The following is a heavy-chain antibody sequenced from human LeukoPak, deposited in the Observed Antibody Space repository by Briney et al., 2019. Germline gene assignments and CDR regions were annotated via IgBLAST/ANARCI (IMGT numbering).Heavy chain of an antibody. J-gene: IGHJ4*02. CDR1: GGTFSTST. D-gene: IGHD2-15*01. V-gene: IGHV1-69*13. CDR2: IIPIFGTA. Sequence: PMASVKVSCKASGGTFSTSTISWVRQAPGQGLEWMGGIIPIFGTANYAQKFQGRVTITADESTSTAYMELSSLRSEDTAMYYCARNNGLGCSGGSCYVGNYWGQGTLVTASS. CDR3: ARNNGLGCSGGSCYVGNY.